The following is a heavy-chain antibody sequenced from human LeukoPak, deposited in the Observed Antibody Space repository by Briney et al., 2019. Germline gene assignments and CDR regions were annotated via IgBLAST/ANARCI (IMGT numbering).Heavy chain of an antibody. D-gene: IGHD3-10*01. V-gene: IGHV1-69*01. Sequence: PGRSLRLSCAASGFTFSSYAISWVRQAPGQGLEWMGGIIPIFGTANYAQKFQGRVTITADESTSTAYMELSSLRSEDTAVYYCARSMVRGVTEYNWFDPWGQGTLVTVSS. CDR1: GFTFSSYA. J-gene: IGHJ5*02. CDR2: IIPIFGTA. CDR3: ARSMVRGVTEYNWFDP.